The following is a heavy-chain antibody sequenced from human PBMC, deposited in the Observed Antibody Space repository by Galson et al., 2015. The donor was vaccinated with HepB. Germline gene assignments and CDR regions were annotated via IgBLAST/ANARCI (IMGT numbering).Heavy chain of an antibody. J-gene: IGHJ4*02. CDR1: GFTFARDA. D-gene: IGHD3-10*01. CDR2: ISGSGTYT. Sequence: SLRLSCAASGFTFARDAMIWVRQAPGKGLEWVSVISGSGTYTNYADSVKGRFTISRDNSKNSMYLQMNTLRAEDTAVYHCAKGPDLFLPRAAYWGQGTLVTVSS. CDR3: AKGPDLFLPRAAY. V-gene: IGHV3-23*01.